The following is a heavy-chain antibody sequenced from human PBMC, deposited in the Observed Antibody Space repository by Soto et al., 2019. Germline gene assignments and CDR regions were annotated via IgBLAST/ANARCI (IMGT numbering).Heavy chain of an antibody. CDR3: AREMGYCTSSGCPVYYYFYMNV. D-gene: IGHD2-2*01. V-gene: IGHV1-3*01. Sequence: ASVKVSCKASGYTFTSYVIHWVRQAPGQGLEWMGWINAGNANTKYSQKVQGRVTITRDTSASTAYMELSSLKSEDTAVYYCAREMGYCTSSGCPVYYYFYMNVWG. CDR2: INAGNANT. J-gene: IGHJ6*03. CDR1: GYTFTSYV.